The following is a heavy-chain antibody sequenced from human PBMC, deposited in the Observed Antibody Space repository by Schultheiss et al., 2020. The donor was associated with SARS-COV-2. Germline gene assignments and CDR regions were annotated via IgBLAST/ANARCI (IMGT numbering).Heavy chain of an antibody. J-gene: IGHJ4*02. D-gene: IGHD2-2*01. CDR2: IGTAGDP. CDR3: VSTYQLLRRPYYFDY. V-gene: IGHV3-13*05. CDR1: GFTFSSYD. Sequence: GESMKISCAASGFTFSSYDMHWVRQATGKGLEWVSAIGTAGDPYYPGSVKGRFTISRENAKNSLYLQMNSLRAGDTAVYYCVSTYQLLRRPYYFDYWGQGTLVTVSS.